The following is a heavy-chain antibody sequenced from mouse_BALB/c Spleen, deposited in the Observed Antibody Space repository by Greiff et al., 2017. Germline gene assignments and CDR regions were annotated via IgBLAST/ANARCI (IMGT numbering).Heavy chain of an antibody. V-gene: IGHV7-3*02. D-gene: IGHD2-1*01. CDR1: GFTFTDYY. CDR2: IRNKANGYTT. Sequence: EVKLMESGGGLVQPGGSLRLSCATSGFTFTDYYMSWVRQPPGKALEWLGFIRNKANGYTTEYSASVKGRFTISRDNSQSILYLQMNTLRAEDSATYYCARDVEGNYAWFAYWGQGTLVTVSA. CDR3: ARDVEGNYAWFAY. J-gene: IGHJ3*01.